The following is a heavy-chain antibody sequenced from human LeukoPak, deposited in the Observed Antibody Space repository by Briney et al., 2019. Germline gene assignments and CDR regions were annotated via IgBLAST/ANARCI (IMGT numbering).Heavy chain of an antibody. Sequence: PGGSLRLSCVGSGFTFSIDGMNWVRQAPGKGLEWVSAISDSAGSTYYADSVKGRFTISRDNSKNTLYLQMYSLRAEDTAVYYCAKARGGSRSWDYYYYMDVWGKGTTVTVSS. J-gene: IGHJ6*03. CDR3: AKARGGSRSWDYYYYMDV. D-gene: IGHD6-13*01. CDR1: GFTFSIDG. V-gene: IGHV3-23*01. CDR2: ISDSAGST.